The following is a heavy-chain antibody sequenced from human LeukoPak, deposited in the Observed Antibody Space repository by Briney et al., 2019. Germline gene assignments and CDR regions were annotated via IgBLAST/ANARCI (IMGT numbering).Heavy chain of an antibody. Sequence: GGSLRLSCAASGFTFSSYWMSWVRQAPGKGLEWVANIKQDGSEKYYVDSVKGRFTISRDNAKNSLYLQMNSLRAEDTAVYYCARDRGGATDYYYYMDVWGKGTTVTVSS. CDR2: IKQDGSEK. D-gene: IGHD1-26*01. V-gene: IGHV3-7*01. CDR3: ARDRGGATDYYYYMDV. CDR1: GFTFSSYW. J-gene: IGHJ6*03.